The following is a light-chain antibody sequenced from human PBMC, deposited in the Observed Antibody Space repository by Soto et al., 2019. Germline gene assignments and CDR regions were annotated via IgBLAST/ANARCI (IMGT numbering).Light chain of an antibody. J-gene: IGKJ4*01. CDR1: PSVSNK. CDR3: QQYNYCPLT. Sequence: ERVMTQSPATLSVSPGERATLSCRASPSVSNKLAWYQQKPGQAPRLLIYDASTRATGIPATFSGSGSWTDFTLTISSLQSEDFAVYYCQQYNYCPLTFGGGTKVEIK. V-gene: IGKV3-15*01. CDR2: DAS.